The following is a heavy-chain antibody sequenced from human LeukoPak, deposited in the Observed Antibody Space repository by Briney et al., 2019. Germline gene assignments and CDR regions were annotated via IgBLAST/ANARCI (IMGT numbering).Heavy chain of an antibody. D-gene: IGHD4-17*01. CDR3: ARDMTTATTCYLQH. J-gene: IGHJ1*01. CDR2: VSSSSNYI. CDR1: GFTFSTYS. V-gene: IGHV3-21*01. Sequence: GGSLRLSCAASGFTFSTYSMNWVRQAPGKGLEWVSSVSSSSNYIYYADSVKGRFSISRDDAKNSLFLQMNGLRAEDTAVYYCARDMTTATTCYLQHWGQGTLVTVSS.